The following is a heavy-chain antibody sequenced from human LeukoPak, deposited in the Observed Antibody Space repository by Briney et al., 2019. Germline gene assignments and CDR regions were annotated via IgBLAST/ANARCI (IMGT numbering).Heavy chain of an antibody. CDR3: AREKDYYGSGSYLN. V-gene: IGHV1-18*01. J-gene: IGHJ4*02. Sequence: ASVKVSCKAFRYTFSRSVVIWGRQAPGHGPKGMGWISAYNGNTNYAQKLQGIVTMSTDTSTSTDYMELRSRRSDDTAVYCCAREKDYYGSGSYLNWGQGTLVTVSS. CDR2: ISAYNGNT. D-gene: IGHD3-10*01. CDR1: RYTFSRSV.